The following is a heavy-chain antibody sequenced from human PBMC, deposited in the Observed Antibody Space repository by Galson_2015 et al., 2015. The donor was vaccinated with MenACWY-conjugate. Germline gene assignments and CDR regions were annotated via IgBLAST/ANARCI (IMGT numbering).Heavy chain of an antibody. CDR1: GGSINSENW. J-gene: IGHJ4*02. CDR2: VYHGTIT. V-gene: IGHV4-4*02. Sequence: ETLSLTCAVSGGSINSENWWSWVRQPPGGGLEWIGEVYHGTITNYNPSLKNRVTISLDTSKNQFSLMVSPVTAADTAVYYCARDQYSGSYSFDHWGQGTLVTVSS. D-gene: IGHD1-26*01. CDR3: ARDQYSGSYSFDH.